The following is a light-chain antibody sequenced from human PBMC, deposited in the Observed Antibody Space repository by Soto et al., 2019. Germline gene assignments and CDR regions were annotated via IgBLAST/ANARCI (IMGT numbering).Light chain of an antibody. J-gene: IGLJ1*01. CDR2: EVN. CDR1: SSDVGGYKY. CDR3: SSYTRQSTYV. V-gene: IGLV2-14*03. Sequence: QSALTQPASVSGSPGQSFTISCTGTSSDVGGYKYVSWFQQYPGKVPKLIIYEVNDRPSGVSNRFSASKSGNTASLTISGLQAEDEADYYCSSYTRQSTYVFGTGTKLTVL.